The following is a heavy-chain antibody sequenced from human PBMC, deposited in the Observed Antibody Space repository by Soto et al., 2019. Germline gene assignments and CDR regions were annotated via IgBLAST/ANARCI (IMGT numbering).Heavy chain of an antibody. Sequence: GGSLRLSCAASGFTFDDYAMHWVRQAPGKGLEWVSGISWNSGSIGYADSVKGRFTISRDNAKNSLYLQMNSLRAEDTALYYCAKGMGARYAFWCGYFPSPANYYYYYYMDVWGKGTTVTVSS. V-gene: IGHV3-9*01. CDR1: GFTFDDYA. J-gene: IGHJ6*03. D-gene: IGHD3-3*01. CDR2: ISWNSGSI. CDR3: AKGMGARYAFWCGYFPSPANYYYYYYMDV.